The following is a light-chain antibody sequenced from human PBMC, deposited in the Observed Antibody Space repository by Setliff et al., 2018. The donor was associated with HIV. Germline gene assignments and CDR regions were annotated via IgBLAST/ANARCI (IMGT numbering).Light chain of an antibody. CDR3: CSYAGSYTHV. CDR1: SSDVGGYNY. V-gene: IGLV2-11*01. Sequence: QSALTQPRSVSGSPGQSVTISCTGTSSDVGGYNYVSWYQQYSGKAPKLMIYDVTKRPSGVPDRFSGSKSGNTASLTISGLQAGDEAEYYCCSYAGSYTHVFGTGTKVTVL. CDR2: DVT. J-gene: IGLJ1*01.